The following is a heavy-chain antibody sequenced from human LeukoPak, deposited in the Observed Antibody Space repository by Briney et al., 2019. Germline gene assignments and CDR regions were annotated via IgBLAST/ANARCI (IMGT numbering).Heavy chain of an antibody. CDR1: GGSINSYY. Sequence: SETLSLTCTVSGGSINSYYWNWIRQPAGKGLEWIGHIQTSGSTNYNPSLKSRVTMSIDTSKNQFSLNLYSVTAADTAVYYCATNYTAVSAFDSWGQGTLVTVSS. J-gene: IGHJ4*02. CDR3: ATNYTAVSAFDS. D-gene: IGHD6-19*01. V-gene: IGHV4-4*07. CDR2: IQTSGST.